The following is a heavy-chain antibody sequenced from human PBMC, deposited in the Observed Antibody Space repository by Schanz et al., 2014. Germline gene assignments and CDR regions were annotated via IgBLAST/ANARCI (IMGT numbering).Heavy chain of an antibody. CDR2: IWYDGSNK. V-gene: IGHV3-33*08. Sequence: VQLLESGGGLVQPGGSLRLSCAASGFPFSSYALHWVRQAPGKGLEWVALIWYDGSNKYYADSVKGRFTISRDNSKNTLFLQMSSLRAEDTAVYYCARDGDFDYWGQGTLVTVSA. CDR1: GFPFSSYA. J-gene: IGHJ4*02. CDR3: ARDGDFDY.